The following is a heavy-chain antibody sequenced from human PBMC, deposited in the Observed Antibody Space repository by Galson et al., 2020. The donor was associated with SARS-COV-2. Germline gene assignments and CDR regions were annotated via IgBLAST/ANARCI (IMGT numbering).Heavy chain of an antibody. CDR3: AKERQGSLWFGELSDGMDV. V-gene: IGHV3-30*18. CDR2: ISYDGSNK. D-gene: IGHD3-10*01. J-gene: IGHJ6*02. CDR1: GFTFSSYG. Sequence: QAGGSLRLSCAASGFTFSSYGMHWVRQAPGKGLEWVAVISYDGSNKYYADSVKGRFTISRDNSKNTLYLQMNSLRAEATAVYYCAKERQGSLWFGELSDGMDVWGQGTTVTVSS.